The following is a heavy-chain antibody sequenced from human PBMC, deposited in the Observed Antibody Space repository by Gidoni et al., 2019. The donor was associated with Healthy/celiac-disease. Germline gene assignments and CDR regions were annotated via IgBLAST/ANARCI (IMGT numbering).Heavy chain of an antibody. V-gene: IGHV4-39*01. D-gene: IGHD3-10*01. CDR1: GGSISTSSYY. J-gene: IGHJ4*02. CDR2: IYSSGST. CDR3: ARHSVLFVVAGYFDY. Sequence: QLQLQESGPGLVTPSETLSLPCTGSGGSISTSSYYWGWSRQPPGKGLEWIGSIYSSGSTSYNPSLKGRVTISVDTSKNPFSLELSSVTAADTAVYYCARHSVLFVVAGYFDYWGQGTLVTVSS.